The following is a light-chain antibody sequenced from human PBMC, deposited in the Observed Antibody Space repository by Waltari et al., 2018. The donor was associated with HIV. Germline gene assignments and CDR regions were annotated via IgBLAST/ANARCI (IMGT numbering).Light chain of an antibody. Sequence: EIVLTQSPGTLSLSPGERAILSCRASQSVSSYLAWYQQRPGQAPRLLIYAASTRATGIPDMFRGSGSRTDFTLTITRLQPEDFAVYYCQQYSTSLYTFGQGTKLE. CDR2: AAS. J-gene: IGKJ2*01. V-gene: IGKV3-20*01. CDR3: QQYSTSLYT. CDR1: QSVSSY.